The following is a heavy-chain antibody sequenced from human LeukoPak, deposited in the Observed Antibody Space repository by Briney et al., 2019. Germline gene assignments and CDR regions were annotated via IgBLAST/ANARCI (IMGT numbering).Heavy chain of an antibody. V-gene: IGHV4-59*01. Sequence: PSETLSLTCTVSGGSISSYYWSWIRRPPGKGLEWIGYIYYSGSTNYNPSLKSRVTISVDTSKNQFSLKLSSVTAADTAVYYCARYYGSGSYDLPYYYYGMDVWGQGTTVTVSS. CDR1: GGSISSYY. CDR3: ARYYGSGSYDLPYYYYGMDV. CDR2: IYYSGST. J-gene: IGHJ6*02. D-gene: IGHD3-10*01.